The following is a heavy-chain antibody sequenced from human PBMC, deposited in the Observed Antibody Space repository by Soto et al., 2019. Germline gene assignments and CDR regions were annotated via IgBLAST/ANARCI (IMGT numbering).Heavy chain of an antibody. Sequence: SETLSLTCTVSGGSISSGGYYWSWIRQHPGKGLEWIGYIYYSGSTYYNPSLKSRVTISVDTSKNQFSLKLSSVTAADTAVYYCARGQDVRYFDCWGQGTLVTVSS. D-gene: IGHD3-10*02. V-gene: IGHV4-31*03. J-gene: IGHJ4*02. CDR1: GGSISSGGYY. CDR2: IYYSGST. CDR3: ARGQDVRYFDC.